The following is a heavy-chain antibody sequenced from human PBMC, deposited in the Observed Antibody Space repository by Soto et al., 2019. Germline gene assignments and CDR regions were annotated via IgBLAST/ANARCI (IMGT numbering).Heavy chain of an antibody. J-gene: IGHJ5*02. CDR2: INLSITT. Sequence: SETLSLPCAAYGGSFSGYSWTWIRQAPGRGLEWIGEINLSITTNYNPSLKSLFTISLDTSKYQFSLKLSSVTAADTAVYYCARRTPGGSLTYYNSWFDPWGQGTLVTVSS. D-gene: IGHD3-10*01. CDR1: GGSFSGYS. CDR3: ARRTPGGSLTYYNSWFDP. V-gene: IGHV4-34*01.